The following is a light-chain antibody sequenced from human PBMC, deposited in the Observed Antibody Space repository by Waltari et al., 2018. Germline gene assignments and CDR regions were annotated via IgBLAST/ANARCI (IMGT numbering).Light chain of an antibody. J-gene: IGKJ5*01. CDR3: QQRNHWIT. V-gene: IGKV3D-20*02. CDR1: QSVTSSS. CDR2: DAS. Sequence: EIVLTQSPGTLSLSPWKRATLSCGASQSVTSSSLAWYQQKPGQAPRLLMYDASNRAAGIPDRFSGSGSGTDFTLTISSLEPEDFAVYHCQQRNHWITFGQGTRLEI.